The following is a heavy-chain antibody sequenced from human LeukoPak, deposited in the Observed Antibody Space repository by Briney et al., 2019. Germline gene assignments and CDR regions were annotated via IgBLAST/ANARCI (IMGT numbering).Heavy chain of an antibody. D-gene: IGHD6-13*01. J-gene: IGHJ4*02. CDR2: ISYDGSNK. CDR1: GFTFSSYG. CDR3: AKPVSAAQTQFDY. Sequence: PGRSLRLSCAASGFTFSSYGMHWVRQAPGKGLEWVAVISYDGSNKYYADSVKGRFTISRDNSKNTLYLQMNSLRAEDTAVYYCAKPVSAAQTQFDYWGQGTLVTVSS. V-gene: IGHV3-30*18.